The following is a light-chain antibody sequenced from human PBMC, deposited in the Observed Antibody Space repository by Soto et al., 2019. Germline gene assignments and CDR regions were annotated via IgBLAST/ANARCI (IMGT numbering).Light chain of an antibody. CDR1: RSVTSA. V-gene: IGKV3-11*01. J-gene: IGKJ4*01. CDR3: QQRSNWPLT. Sequence: EIVLTQSPDTLSLSPGERATLSCRASRSVTSALVWYQQKLGQAPRLLMYAASSRATGTPARFSGSGSGTDFTLTISSLEPEDFAVYYCQQRSNWPLTFGGGTKVEIK. CDR2: AAS.